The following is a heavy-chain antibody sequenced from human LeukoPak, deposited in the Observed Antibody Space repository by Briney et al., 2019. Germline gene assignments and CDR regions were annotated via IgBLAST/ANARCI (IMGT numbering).Heavy chain of an antibody. CDR1: GFMFSSNW. CDR2: IKEDGTET. CDR3: AKGGMGIFDY. D-gene: IGHD3-16*01. Sequence: GGSLRLSCAASGFMFSSNWMSWVRLAPGKGLEWVANIKEDGTETYYVDSVKGRFTISRDNSKNTLYLQMNSLRAEDTAVYYCAKGGMGIFDYWGQGTLVTVSS. V-gene: IGHV3-7*01. J-gene: IGHJ4*02.